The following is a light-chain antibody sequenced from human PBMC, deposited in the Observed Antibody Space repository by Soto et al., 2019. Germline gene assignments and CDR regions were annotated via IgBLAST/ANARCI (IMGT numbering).Light chain of an antibody. CDR1: SSDVGGYNY. V-gene: IGLV2-14*01. J-gene: IGLJ1*01. CDR3: SSYTSSSTR. CDR2: EVR. Sequence: QSVLTQPASVSGSPGQSITISCTGTSSDVGGYNYVSWYQQHPGKAPKLMIYEVRNRPSGVSNRFSGSKSGNTASLTISGLQAEDEADDYCSSYTSSSTRFGTGTKLTVL.